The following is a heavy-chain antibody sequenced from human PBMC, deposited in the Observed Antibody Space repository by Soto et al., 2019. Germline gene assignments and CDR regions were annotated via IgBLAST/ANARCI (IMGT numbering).Heavy chain of an antibody. CDR3: ARDRLYSNSYYYYYYGMDV. CDR2: IYRGGST. Sequence: VQLVASGGGLIQPGGSLRLSCAASGCTVSSNYMSWVRQAPGKGLEWDSVIYRGGSTYYADSVKGRFTISRDNSKNTLNLKMNSLRAEDTAVYYCARDRLYSNSYYYYYYGMDVWGQGTTVTVSS. J-gene: IGHJ6*02. CDR1: GCTVSSNY. V-gene: IGHV3-53*01. D-gene: IGHD4-4*01.